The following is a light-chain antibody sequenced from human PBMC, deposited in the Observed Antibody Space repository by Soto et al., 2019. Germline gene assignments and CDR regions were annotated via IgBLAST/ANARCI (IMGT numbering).Light chain of an antibody. V-gene: IGKV1-39*01. Sequence: DIQMTQSPSSLSPSVGDRVTITCRASQSLGSHLNWYHQKPGKAPNLLIYAASSLHKGVPSRLSVSASGTDVTLSISSLLLEDFGNFYWRQSHSSWTVGQGTNVEI. CDR3: RQSHSSWT. CDR2: AAS. J-gene: IGKJ1*01. CDR1: QSLGSH.